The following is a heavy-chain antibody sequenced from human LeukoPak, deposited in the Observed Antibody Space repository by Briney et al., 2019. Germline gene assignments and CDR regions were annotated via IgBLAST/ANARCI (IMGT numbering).Heavy chain of an antibody. CDR3: ASFSRGLCSGGSCYSYYYYGMDV. D-gene: IGHD2-15*01. CDR1: GFTVSSNY. V-gene: IGHV3-53*01. CDR2: IYSGGST. Sequence: GGSLRLSCAASGFTVSSNYMSWVRQAPGKGLEWVSVIYSGGSTYYADSVKGRSTISRDNSKNTLYLQMNGLRAEDTAVYYCASFSRGLCSGGSCYSYYYYGMDVWGQGTTVTVSS. J-gene: IGHJ6*02.